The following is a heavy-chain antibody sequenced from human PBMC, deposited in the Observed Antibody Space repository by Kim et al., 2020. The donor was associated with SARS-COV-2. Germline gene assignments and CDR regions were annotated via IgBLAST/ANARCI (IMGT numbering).Heavy chain of an antibody. D-gene: IGHD3-22*01. CDR3: AREHYDSSGLYYYCMDV. CDR1: GFTVSSNY. J-gene: IGHJ6*02. V-gene: IGHV3-53*01. Sequence: GGSLRLSCAASGFTVSSNYMSWVRQAPGKGLEWVSVIYSGGSTYYADAAKGRFTISRDNSKNTLYLQMNSLRAEDTAVYYCAREHYDSSGLYYYCMDVWGQGTTVAVSS. CDR2: IYSGGST.